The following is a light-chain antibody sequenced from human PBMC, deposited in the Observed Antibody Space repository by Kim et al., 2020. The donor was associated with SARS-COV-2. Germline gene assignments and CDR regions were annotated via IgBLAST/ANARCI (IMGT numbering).Light chain of an antibody. Sequence: VALGQTVRIKCQGDSLRSYYATWYQQKPGQAPILVIYGKNNRPSGIPDRFSGSSSGKTASLTITGTQAGDEADYYCNSRDSNDNVVFGGGTQLNVL. CDR1: SLRSYY. CDR3: NSRDSNDNVV. J-gene: IGLJ2*01. CDR2: GKN. V-gene: IGLV3-19*01.